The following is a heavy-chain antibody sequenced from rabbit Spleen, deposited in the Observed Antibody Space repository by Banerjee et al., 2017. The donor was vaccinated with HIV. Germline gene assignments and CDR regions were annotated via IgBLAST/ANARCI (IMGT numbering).Heavy chain of an antibody. J-gene: IGHJ4*01. D-gene: IGHD1-1*01. CDR1: GFSFSDRDV. V-gene: IGHV1S45*01. CDR2: INTATSKA. Sequence: QEQLVESGGGLVKPEGSLTLTCKASGFSFSDRDVMCWVRQAPGKGLEWIACINTATSKAVYATWAKGRFTISRTSSTTVNLRMTSLTAADRATYFCARDLVGVIGWNFYLWGPGTLVTVS. CDR3: ARDLVGVIGWNFYL.